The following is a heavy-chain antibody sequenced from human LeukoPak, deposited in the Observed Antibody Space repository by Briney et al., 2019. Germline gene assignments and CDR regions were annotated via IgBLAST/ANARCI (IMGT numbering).Heavy chain of an antibody. CDR1: GFTFSNFW. D-gene: IGHD3-22*01. J-gene: IGHJ4*02. Sequence: GGSLRLSCAASGFTFSNFWMSWVRQAPGKGLEWVANIKQDASEKYYLDSVKGRFTISRDNAKKSLYLQMNSLRAEDTAVYYCARDPWYYYDRSGYPLDNWGQGTLVTVSS. CDR3: ARDPWYYYDRSGYPLDN. CDR2: IKQDASEK. V-gene: IGHV3-7*04.